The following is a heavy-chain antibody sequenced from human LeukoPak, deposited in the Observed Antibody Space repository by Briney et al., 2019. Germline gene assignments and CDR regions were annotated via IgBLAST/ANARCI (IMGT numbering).Heavy chain of an antibody. J-gene: IGHJ4*02. Sequence: GESLKISCKGSGYSFTSYWIAWVRQMPGKGLEWMGIIYPSDSDTRYNPSFQGQVTISADKSISTAYLQWSSLRASDTAIYYCARRADLSSADYWGQGTLVSVSS. V-gene: IGHV5-51*01. D-gene: IGHD6-6*01. CDR3: ARRADLSSADY. CDR2: IYPSDSDT. CDR1: GYSFTSYW.